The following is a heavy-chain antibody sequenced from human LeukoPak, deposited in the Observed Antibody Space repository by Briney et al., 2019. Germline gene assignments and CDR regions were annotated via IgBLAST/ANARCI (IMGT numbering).Heavy chain of an antibody. CDR2: ISHTGDT. Sequence: SETLSLTCSVSGGSINSRSYYWGWIRQPPERGLEWIATISHTGDTYYNPSLKSRVTISVDTSKNQFSLKLSFVTVADTAVYYCARHGLDGDYKWFDPWGQGTLVTVSS. CDR1: GGSINSRSYY. V-gene: IGHV4-39*01. J-gene: IGHJ5*02. CDR3: ARHGLDGDYKWFDP. D-gene: IGHD4-17*01.